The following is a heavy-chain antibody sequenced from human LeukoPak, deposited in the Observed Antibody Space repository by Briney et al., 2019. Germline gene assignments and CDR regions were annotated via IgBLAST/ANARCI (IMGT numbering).Heavy chain of an antibody. CDR1: GYSFTRYW. Sequence: GESLKISCRGSGYSFTRYWIGWVRQMPGKGLERMAIIYPGDSDTRYSPSFQGQVTISVDKSISTAYLQWSSLNASDTAMYYCARHRETGYFDYWGQGALVTVSS. CDR3: ARHRETGYFDY. CDR2: IYPGDSDT. V-gene: IGHV5-51*01. D-gene: IGHD3-9*01. J-gene: IGHJ4*02.